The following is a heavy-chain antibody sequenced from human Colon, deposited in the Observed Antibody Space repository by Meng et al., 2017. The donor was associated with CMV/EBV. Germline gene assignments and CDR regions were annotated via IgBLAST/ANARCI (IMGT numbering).Heavy chain of an antibody. V-gene: IGHV4-4*02. Sequence: SGGSSNSSDWWSWDRQTPGKGQGWIGEVCHRGGADYSPSLESQVGMSVGKSKNHFSLNLGSVTAADTAVYYYARDLGAADGDGRWFDPWGQGTLVTVSS. CDR2: VCHRGGA. J-gene: IGHJ5*02. D-gene: IGHD6-13*01. CDR1: GGSSNSSDW. CDR3: ARDLGAADGDGRWFDP.